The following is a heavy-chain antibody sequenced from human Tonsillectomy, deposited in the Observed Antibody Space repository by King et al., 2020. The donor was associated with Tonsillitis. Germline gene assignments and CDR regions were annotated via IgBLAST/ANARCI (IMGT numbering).Heavy chain of an antibody. V-gene: IGHV3-33*01. J-gene: IGHJ4*02. CDR3: ARCFYYGDYEPFDY. CDR2: IWYDGSNK. D-gene: IGHD4-17*01. Sequence: VQLVESGGGVVQPGRSLRLSCAASGFTFSSYGMHWVRQAPGKGLEWVAVIWYDGSNKYYADSVKGRFTISRDNSKNTLYLQMNSLRAEGTAVYYCARCFYYGDYEPFDYWGQGTLVTVSS. CDR1: GFTFSSYG.